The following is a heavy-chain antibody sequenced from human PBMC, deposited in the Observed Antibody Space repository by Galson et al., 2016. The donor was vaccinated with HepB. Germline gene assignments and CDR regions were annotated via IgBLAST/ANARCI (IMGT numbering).Heavy chain of an antibody. D-gene: IGHD4-17*01. CDR2: IATRSSLT. Sequence: SLRLSCAASGFTFSSYAMDWVRQAPGKGLEWVSFIATRSSLTSYADSVKGRFTISRDNSKNTLYPQMNSLSAEDTAMYYCATGRDYAFDNWGQGTLLTVSS. CDR3: ATGRDYAFDN. CDR1: GFTFSSYA. V-gene: IGHV3-23*03. J-gene: IGHJ4*02.